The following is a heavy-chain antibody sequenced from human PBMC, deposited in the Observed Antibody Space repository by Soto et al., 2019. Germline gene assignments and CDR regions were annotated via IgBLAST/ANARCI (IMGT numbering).Heavy chain of an antibody. CDR2: IYYSGST. CDR1: GGSISSYY. V-gene: IGHV4-59*08. CDR3: ARHPSRRYYDSSGYYYPLVYGMDV. Sequence: SETLSLTCTVSGGSISSYYWSWIRQPPGKGLEWIGYIYYSGSTNYNPSLKSRVTMSVDTSKNQFSLKLSSVTAADTAVYYCARHPSRRYYDSSGYYYPLVYGMDVWGQGTTVTVSS. J-gene: IGHJ6*02. D-gene: IGHD3-22*01.